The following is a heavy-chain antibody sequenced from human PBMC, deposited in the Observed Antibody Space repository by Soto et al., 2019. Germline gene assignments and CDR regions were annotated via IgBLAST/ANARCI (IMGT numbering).Heavy chain of an antibody. CDR2: IWYDGSNK. D-gene: IGHD6-19*01. Sequence: SLRLSCAASGFTFSSYGMHWVRQAPGKGLEWVAVIWYDGSNKYYADSVKGRFTISRDNSKNTLYLQMNSLRAEDTAVYYCAREAGSGWFDYWGQGTLVTSPQ. V-gene: IGHV3-33*01. CDR3: AREAGSGWFDY. CDR1: GFTFSSYG. J-gene: IGHJ4*02.